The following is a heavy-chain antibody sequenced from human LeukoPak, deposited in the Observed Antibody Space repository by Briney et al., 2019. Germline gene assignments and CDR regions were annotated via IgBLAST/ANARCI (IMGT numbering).Heavy chain of an antibody. D-gene: IGHD5-18*01. CDR3: ARDKQHSYGRYFDH. CDR2: MQSTGNS. J-gene: IGHJ4*02. CDR1: GGSISTYH. V-gene: IGHV4-59*01. Sequence: PSETLSLTCTVSGGSISTYHWNWLRKSPGKGLEWIGYMQSTGNSNYNPSLKSRVTMSVDMSRNQIVLNLSSVTAADTAVYFCARDKQHSYGRYFDHWGQGTLVTVSS.